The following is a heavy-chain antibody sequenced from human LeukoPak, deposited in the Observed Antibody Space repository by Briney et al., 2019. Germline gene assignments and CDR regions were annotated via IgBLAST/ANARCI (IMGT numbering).Heavy chain of an antibody. D-gene: IGHD1-26*01. V-gene: IGHV3-7*01. J-gene: IGHJ1*01. CDR1: GFTFTNYW. CDR2: IREDGGDI. CDR3: VRDRGSGSSQTHEFFEH. Sequence: GGSLRLSCAASGFTFTNYWMSWVRQAPGKGLEWVAMIREDGGDIYYVGSVKGRFTISRDSTKNSLYLQMNSPRAEDTAMYYCVRDRGSGSSQTHEFFEHWGQGTLVTVSS.